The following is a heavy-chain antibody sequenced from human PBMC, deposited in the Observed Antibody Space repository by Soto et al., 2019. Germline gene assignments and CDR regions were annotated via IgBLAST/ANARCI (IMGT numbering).Heavy chain of an antibody. Sequence: SESLSLTWTVSGGCISSYYWSWIRQPPGKGLEWIGYIYYGGSTNYNPSLKSRVTTSEDTSKNQFSLKLSSVTAADTAVYYCARDAKVGATSGGYYYYGMDVWGQGTTVTVSS. V-gene: IGHV4-59*01. J-gene: IGHJ6*02. CDR3: ARDAKVGATSGGYYYYGMDV. CDR2: IYYGGST. CDR1: GGCISSYY. D-gene: IGHD1-26*01.